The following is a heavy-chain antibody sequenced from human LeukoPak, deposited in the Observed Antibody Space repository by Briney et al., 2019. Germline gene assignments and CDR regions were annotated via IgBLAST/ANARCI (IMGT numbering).Heavy chain of an antibody. CDR2: VFDSGRT. J-gene: IGHJ4*02. V-gene: IGHV4-59*11. D-gene: IGHD5-18*01. CDR3: TTIKRGNIFGYFDF. Sequence: SETLSLTRTVSGGSMTTHHWNWIRQTPGKGLEWIGYVFDSGRTKENPSLKSQVTLSADTSKNQLSLRLSSVTAADTAMYYCTTIKRGNIFGYFDFWGQGILVTVSS. CDR1: GGSMTTHH.